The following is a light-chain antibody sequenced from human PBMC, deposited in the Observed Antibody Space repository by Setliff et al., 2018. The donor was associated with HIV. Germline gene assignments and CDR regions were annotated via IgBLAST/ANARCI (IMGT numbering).Light chain of an antibody. Sequence: QSVLTQPPSASGSPGQSVTISCTGTSSDVGGYNSVSWYQQHPGKAPRLIIYEVTKRPSGVPDRFSGSKSGNTASLTVSGLQAEDEADYSCSSYAGSNPFWVFGGGTQLTVL. CDR2: EVT. V-gene: IGLV2-8*01. CDR3: SSYAGSNPFWV. CDR1: SSDVGGYNS. J-gene: IGLJ3*02.